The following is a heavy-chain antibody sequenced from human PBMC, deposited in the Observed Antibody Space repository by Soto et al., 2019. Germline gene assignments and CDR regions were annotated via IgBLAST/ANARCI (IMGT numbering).Heavy chain of an antibody. CDR3: ARGLRGVIINYYYYGMDV. D-gene: IGHD3-10*01. Sequence: SVKVSCKASGGTFSSYAISWVRQAPGQGLEWMGGIIPIFGTANYAQKFQGRVTITADESTSTAYMELGSLRSEDTAVYYCARGLRGVIINYYYYGMDVWGQGTTVTVSS. J-gene: IGHJ6*02. CDR2: IIPIFGTA. V-gene: IGHV1-69*13. CDR1: GGTFSSYA.